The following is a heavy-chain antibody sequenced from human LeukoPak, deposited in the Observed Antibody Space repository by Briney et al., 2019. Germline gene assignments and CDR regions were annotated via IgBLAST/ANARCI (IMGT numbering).Heavy chain of an antibody. V-gene: IGHV3-48*02. J-gene: IGHJ3*02. CDR3: ASPAVSGGSYYRAFDI. Sequence: GGSLRLSCAASGFTFSSYSMNWVRQAPGKGLEWVSYISSSSSTIYYADSVRGRFTISRDNAKNSLYLQMNSLRDEDTAVYYCASPAVSGGSYYRAFDIWGQETMVTVSS. CDR1: GFTFSSYS. D-gene: IGHD1-26*01. CDR2: ISSSSSTI.